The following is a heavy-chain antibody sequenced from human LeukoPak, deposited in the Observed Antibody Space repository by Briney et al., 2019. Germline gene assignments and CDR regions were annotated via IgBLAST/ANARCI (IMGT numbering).Heavy chain of an antibody. CDR2: IYYSGTT. Sequence: SETLSLTCTVSGDSISSYYWSWIRQPPGKGLEWLGYIYYSGTTNYNPSLKSRVTISLDTSKNQFSLKLSSVTAADTAVYYCAIVYDSSVYYGGQRGGGIDYWGQGTLVTVSS. CDR1: GDSISSYY. V-gene: IGHV4-59*01. J-gene: IGHJ4*02. D-gene: IGHD3-22*01. CDR3: AIVYDSSVYYGGQRGGGIDY.